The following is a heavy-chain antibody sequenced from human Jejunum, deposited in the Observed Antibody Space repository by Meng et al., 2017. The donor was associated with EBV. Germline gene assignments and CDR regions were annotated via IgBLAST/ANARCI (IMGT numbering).Heavy chain of an antibody. V-gene: IGHV4-4*02. CDR1: EHTISSSNW. Sequence: LQEPRPGLVSPSGTLSLTGAAAEHTISSSNWCSCVRQPPVKGLEWSGEIYHSGSTNYNPSLKRLATISIDKSKNQYSLKLSSVTAADTAVYYYARYGSGYFPALWYWGQGTLVTVSS. J-gene: IGHJ4*02. CDR2: IYHSGST. CDR3: ARYGSGYFPALWY. D-gene: IGHD3-3*01.